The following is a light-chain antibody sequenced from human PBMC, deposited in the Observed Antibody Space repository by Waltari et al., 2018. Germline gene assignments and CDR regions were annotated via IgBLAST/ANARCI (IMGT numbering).Light chain of an antibody. J-gene: IGKJ2*01. CDR1: QSVLYSSNNKNY. CDR3: QQYYSTPPYT. V-gene: IGKV4-1*01. CDR2: WAS. Sequence: DIVMTQSPDSLAVSLGERATINCKSSQSVLYSSNNKNYLAWYQPKPGQPPKVLIYWASFRESGVPDRFSGSGSETDFTLTISSLQAEDVAVYYCQQYYSTPPYTFGQGTKLEIK.